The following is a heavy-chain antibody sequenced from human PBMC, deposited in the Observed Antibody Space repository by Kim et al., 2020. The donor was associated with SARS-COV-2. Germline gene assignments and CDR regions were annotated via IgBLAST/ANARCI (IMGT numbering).Heavy chain of an antibody. CDR1: GFTFSSYG. J-gene: IGHJ4*02. CDR3: AKDTATYYDFWSGHDY. D-gene: IGHD3-3*01. V-gene: IGHV3-30*18. CDR2: ISYDGSNK. Sequence: GGSLRLSCAASGFTFSSYGMHWVRQAPGKGLEWVAVISYDGSNKYYADSVKGRFTISRDNSKNTLYLQMNSLRAEDTAVYYCAKDTATYYDFWSGHDYWGQGTLVTVSS.